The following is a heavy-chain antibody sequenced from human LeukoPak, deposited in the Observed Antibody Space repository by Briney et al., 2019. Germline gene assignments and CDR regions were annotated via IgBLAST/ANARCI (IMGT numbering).Heavy chain of an antibody. V-gene: IGHV3-66*01. Sequence: GGSLRLSCAASGFTVSSNYMSWVRQAPGKGLEWVSVICSGGSTYYADSVKGRFTISRDNSKNTLYLQMNSLRAEDTAVYYCARDPGIAANDYWGQGTLVTVSS. D-gene: IGHD6-13*01. J-gene: IGHJ4*02. CDR3: ARDPGIAANDY. CDR1: GFTVSSNY. CDR2: ICSGGST.